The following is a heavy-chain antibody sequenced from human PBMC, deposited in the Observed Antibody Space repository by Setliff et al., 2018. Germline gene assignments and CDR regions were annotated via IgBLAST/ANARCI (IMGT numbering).Heavy chain of an antibody. D-gene: IGHD3-10*01. Sequence: TSETLSLTCTVSGGSISSGSYYWSWIRQPAGKGLEWIGRIYTSGSTNYNPSLKSRVTISVDTSKNQFSLKLSSVTAADTAVYYCARDVRHYYGSGSYYSDRFDPWGQGTLVTVSS. CDR1: GGSISSGSYY. CDR2: IYTSGST. CDR3: ARDVRHYYGSGSYYSDRFDP. V-gene: IGHV4-61*02. J-gene: IGHJ5*02.